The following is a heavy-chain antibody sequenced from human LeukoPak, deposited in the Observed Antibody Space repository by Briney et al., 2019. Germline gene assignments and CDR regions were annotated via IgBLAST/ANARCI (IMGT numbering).Heavy chain of an antibody. J-gene: IGHJ4*02. D-gene: IGHD3-22*01. Sequence: ASVKVSCKASGYTFTGYHIHWVRQAPGQGLEWTGRINPYSGDTNFAQKFQGRVTMTRDASISTAYMELSRLRSDDTAVYYCARDKGYYYDSSDFDYWGQGTLVTVSS. CDR3: ARDKGYYYDSSDFDY. V-gene: IGHV1-2*06. CDR2: INPYSGDT. CDR1: GYTFTGYH.